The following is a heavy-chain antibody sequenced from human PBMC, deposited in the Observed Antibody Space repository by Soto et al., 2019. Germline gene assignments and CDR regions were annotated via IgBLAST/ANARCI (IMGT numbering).Heavy chain of an antibody. V-gene: IGHV3-30*18. CDR3: EKDRRDGGMVVTNRGFDY. D-gene: IGHD2-15*01. CDR2: ISYDGSNK. J-gene: IGHJ4*02. Sequence: QVQLVESVGGVVQPGRSLRLSCAASGFTFSSYCMNWVRQAPGKGLEWVAVISYDGSNKYDADSVKGRFTISRDNSKKALYLQMNSRRAVDPAVYYCEKDRRDGGMVVTNRGFDYWGQGTLVTVSS. CDR1: GFTFSSYC.